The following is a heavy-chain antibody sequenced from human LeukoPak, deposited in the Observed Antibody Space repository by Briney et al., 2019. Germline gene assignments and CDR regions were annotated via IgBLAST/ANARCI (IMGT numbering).Heavy chain of an antibody. CDR2: INTYNGET. V-gene: IGHV1-18*01. CDR3: ARGRLGVSGYKDYLDY. Sequence: ASVKVSCSSSGYILTNYGIYWVRQAPGQGLDWMGWINTYNGETDYAQNFQGRVTMTTDTSTSTAYMDLRSLTSDDTAVYYCARGRLGVSGYKDYLDYWGQGTLVTVSS. CDR1: GYILTNYG. D-gene: IGHD5-12*01. J-gene: IGHJ4*02.